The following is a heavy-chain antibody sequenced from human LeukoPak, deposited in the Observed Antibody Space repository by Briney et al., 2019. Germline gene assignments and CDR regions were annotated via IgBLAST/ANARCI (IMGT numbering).Heavy chain of an antibody. D-gene: IGHD2-2*01. Sequence: ASVKVSCKASGYTFTSYDINWVRQATGQGLEWMGWISAYNGNTNYAQKLQGRVTMTADTSTSTAYMELRSLRSDDTAVYYCARGSRGPAAKRGVTSYYMDVWGKGTTVTVSS. CDR3: ARGSRGPAAKRGVTSYYMDV. CDR2: ISAYNGNT. CDR1: GYTFTSYD. J-gene: IGHJ6*03. V-gene: IGHV1-18*01.